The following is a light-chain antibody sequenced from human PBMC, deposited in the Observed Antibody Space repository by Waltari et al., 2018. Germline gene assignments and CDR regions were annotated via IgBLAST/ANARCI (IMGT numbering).Light chain of an antibody. J-gene: IGLJ2*01. CDR1: SSDVGASNY. Sequence: QSALTQPASVSGSPGQSITISCTGTSSDVGASNYVSWYQQHPGKVPTLIIYDVSHRPSGVSFRFSGSKSDNTASLTISGLQAEDEADYYCISYTTSDTMIFGGGTKLTVL. CDR2: DVS. V-gene: IGLV2-14*03. CDR3: ISYTTSDTMI.